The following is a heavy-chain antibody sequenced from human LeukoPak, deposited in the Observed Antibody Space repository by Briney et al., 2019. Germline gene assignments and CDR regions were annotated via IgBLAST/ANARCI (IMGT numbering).Heavy chain of an antibody. J-gene: IGHJ4*02. CDR3: VSAYGGLLDY. D-gene: IGHD3-16*01. CDR1: GFTFSAYE. Sequence: GGSLRLSCAASGFTFSAYEMNWVRQAPGKGLEWLSYISGGGDTIYYAESVKGRFTISRDNAKNSLYLQMSSLRAEDTAVYYCVSAYGGLLDYWGQGTPVTVPS. CDR2: ISGGGDTI. V-gene: IGHV3-48*03.